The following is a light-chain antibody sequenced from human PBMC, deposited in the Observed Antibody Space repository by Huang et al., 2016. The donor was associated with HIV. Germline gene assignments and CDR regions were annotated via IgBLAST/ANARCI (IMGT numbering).Light chain of an antibody. V-gene: IGKV3-20*01. CDR2: GSS. CDR3: QQYGTSRRT. CDR1: QSLSSNY. J-gene: IGKJ1*01. Sequence: EIVLTPSPGTLSLSPGERATLPCRASQSLSSNYLAWYQQKPGQAPRLLIYGSSSRATGIPDRFSGGGSGTDFTLTISRLEPEDFAVYYCQQYGTSRRTFGQGTKVEIK.